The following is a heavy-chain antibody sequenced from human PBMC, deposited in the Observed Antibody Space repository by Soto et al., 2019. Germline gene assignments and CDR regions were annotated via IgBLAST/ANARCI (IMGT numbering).Heavy chain of an antibody. CDR2: VSPKSGGT. V-gene: IGHV1-2*02. Sequence: VKVSCKASGYNFSDYYIHWVRQAPGQGLEWLGWVSPKSGGTNYAQKFKGRVTMTRDTSSNTVYMDLSGLKSDDTAVFYCAREISGGGTLNWFDPWGQGTLVTVSS. CDR1: GYNFSDYY. CDR3: AREISGGGTLNWFDP. D-gene: IGHD2-8*02. J-gene: IGHJ5*02.